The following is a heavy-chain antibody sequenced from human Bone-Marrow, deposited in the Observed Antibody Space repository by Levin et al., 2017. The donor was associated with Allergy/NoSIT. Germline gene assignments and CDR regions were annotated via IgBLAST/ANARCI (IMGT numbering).Heavy chain of an antibody. Sequence: SCAVSGASISSSNWWNWVRQTPGGGLEWIGEIFHSGIANYNPSLKSRILISVDKSKNHFSLNLKSVTAADTALYYCTRRNSSWATFTFDIWGHGKMVTVS. CDR1: GASISSSNW. D-gene: IGHD1/OR15-1a*01. CDR2: IFHSGIA. CDR3: TRRNSSWATFTFDI. V-gene: IGHV4-4*02. J-gene: IGHJ3*02.